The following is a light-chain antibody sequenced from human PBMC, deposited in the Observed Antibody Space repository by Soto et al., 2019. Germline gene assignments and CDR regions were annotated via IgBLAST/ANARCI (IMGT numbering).Light chain of an antibody. CDR2: EGS. CDR3: CSYAGSISYV. J-gene: IGLJ1*01. V-gene: IGLV2-23*01. Sequence: QSALTQPASVSGSPGQSITISCTGTSSDVGSYNPVSWHQQHPGKAPKLMIYEGSKRPSGVSNRFSGSKSGNTASLTISGLQAEDEADYYCCSYAGSISYVFGTGTKVTVL. CDR1: SSDVGSYNP.